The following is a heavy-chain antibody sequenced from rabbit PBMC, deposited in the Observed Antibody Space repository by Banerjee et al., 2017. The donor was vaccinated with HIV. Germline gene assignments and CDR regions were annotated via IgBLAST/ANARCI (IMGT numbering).Heavy chain of an antibody. V-gene: IGHV1S45*01. J-gene: IGHJ4*01. CDR1: GIDFSSRYV. CDR2: IDTSSGST. CDR3: ARSIDAGDAGYGYALGNL. D-gene: IGHD6-1*01. Sequence: QEQLVESGGGLVQPEGSLTLTCKASGIDFSSRYVMSWVRQAPGKGLEWIGCIDTSSGSTWYASWAKGRFTISKTSSTTVTLQMTSLTAADTATYFCARSIDAGDAGYGYALGNLWGQGTLVTVS.